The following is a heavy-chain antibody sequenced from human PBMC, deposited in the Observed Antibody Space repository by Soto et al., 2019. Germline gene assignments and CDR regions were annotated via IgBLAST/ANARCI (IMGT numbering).Heavy chain of an antibody. D-gene: IGHD2-2*02. V-gene: IGHV1-2*02. J-gene: IGHJ6*02. CDR1: GYTFSGYY. CDR3: ARSLTEGYCTITGCCTRPLYGMDV. CDR2: INPNSGGT. Sequence: ASVKVSCKASGYTFSGYYIHWLRQAPGQGLEWMGWINPNSGGTNYAQKFQGRVTVTRDTPTSTAYMELSRLTSDDTAVYYPARSLTEGYCTITGCCTRPLYGMDVWGQGTTVTVSS.